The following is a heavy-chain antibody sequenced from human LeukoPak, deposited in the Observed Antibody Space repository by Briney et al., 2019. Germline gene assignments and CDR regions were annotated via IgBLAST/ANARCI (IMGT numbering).Heavy chain of an antibody. CDR3: ARDPLQPEGLGYDWVSEYFQH. D-gene: IGHD5-12*01. Sequence: GGSLRLSCAAFEFIFSSDAMHWVRQAPGKGLEGVAVISYDGSNKYYADSVKGRYTISGDNSKNTLYLQMNSLRADDKAVYYWARDPLQPEGLGYDWVSEYFQHWAQGTLVTVSS. J-gene: IGHJ1*01. CDR2: ISYDGSNK. CDR1: EFIFSSDA. V-gene: IGHV3-30-3*01.